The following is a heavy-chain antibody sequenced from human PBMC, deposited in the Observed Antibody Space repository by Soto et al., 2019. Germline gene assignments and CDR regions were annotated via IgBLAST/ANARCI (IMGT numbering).Heavy chain of an antibody. CDR2: IYYSGET. V-gene: IGHV4-59*01. Sequence: QVQLQESGPGLVKPSETLSLTCTVSGGSISRYYWSWIRLSPGKGLEWIGYIYYSGETNYNPSVKSRVTISVDRTKNQFSLKLSSVTAADTAVYYCARDQGGEFLKGSGMDVWGQGTTVTVSS. CDR1: GGSISRYY. D-gene: IGHD3-10*01. J-gene: IGHJ6*02. CDR3: ARDQGGEFLKGSGMDV.